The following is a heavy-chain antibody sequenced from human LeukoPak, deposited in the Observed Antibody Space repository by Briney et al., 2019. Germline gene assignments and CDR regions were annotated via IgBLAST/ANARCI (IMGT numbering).Heavy chain of an antibody. CDR2: IYYSGST. CDR1: GGSISSYY. D-gene: IGHD4-11*01. V-gene: IGHV4-59*01. CDR3: ARKAPSTVTPDNWFDP. Sequence: SETLSLTCTVSGGSISSYYWSWIRQPPGKGLEWSGYIYYSGSTNYNPSLKSRVTISVDTSKNQFSLKLSSVTAADTAVYYCARKAPSTVTPDNWFDPWGQGTLVTVSS. J-gene: IGHJ5*02.